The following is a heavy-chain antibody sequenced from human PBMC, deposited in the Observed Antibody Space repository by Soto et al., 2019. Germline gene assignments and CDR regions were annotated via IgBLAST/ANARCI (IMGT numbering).Heavy chain of an antibody. V-gene: IGHV1-2*02. Sequence: ASVKVSCKASGGTFNSYGISWVRQAPGQGLDWMGVINPITGGTNYAPKFQGRVTMTRDTSITTAYMELSRLRSDDTAVYYCARNYYDSSDRDYLDYWGQGTPVTVSS. CDR1: GGTFNSYG. D-gene: IGHD3-22*01. J-gene: IGHJ4*02. CDR3: ARNYYDSSDRDYLDY. CDR2: INPITGGT.